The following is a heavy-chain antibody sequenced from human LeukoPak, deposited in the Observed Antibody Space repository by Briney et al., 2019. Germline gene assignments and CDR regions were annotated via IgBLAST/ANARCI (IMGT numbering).Heavy chain of an antibody. CDR1: GGSISSGGYS. CDR3: ARGKSIFGVVIMPTTRNPYYFDY. CDR2: IYHSGST. J-gene: IGHJ4*02. V-gene: IGHV4-30-2*01. Sequence: SQTLSLTCAVSGGSISSGGYSWSWIRQPPGTGLEWIGYIYHSGSTYYNPSLKRRVTISVDTSKTQFSLKLSSVTAADTAVYYCARGKSIFGVVIMPTTRNPYYFDYWGQGTLVTVSS. D-gene: IGHD3-3*01.